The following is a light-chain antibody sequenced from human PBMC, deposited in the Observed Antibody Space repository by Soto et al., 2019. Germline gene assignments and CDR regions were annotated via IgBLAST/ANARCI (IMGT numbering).Light chain of an antibody. CDR1: TSDIGAYNY. Sequence: QSVLAQAASVSGSPGQSITISCTGTTSDIGAYNYVSWYQHHPGKAPKVMIYDVSNRPSGVSIRFSGSKSGTTASLTISGLRAEDEADYYCSSYTSSSTHVVFGGGTKLTVL. J-gene: IGLJ2*01. V-gene: IGLV2-14*03. CDR3: SSYTSSSTHVV. CDR2: DVS.